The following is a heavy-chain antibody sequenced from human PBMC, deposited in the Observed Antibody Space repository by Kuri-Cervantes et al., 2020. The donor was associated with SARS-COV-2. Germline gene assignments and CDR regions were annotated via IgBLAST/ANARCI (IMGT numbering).Heavy chain of an antibody. V-gene: IGHV3-74*01. J-gene: IGHJ4*02. D-gene: IGHD4/OR15-4a*01. CDR2: INSDGSST. CDR3: ARGVRYFDY. CDR1: GFTFSSYS. Sequence: GESLKISCAASGFTFSSYSMNWVRQAPGKGLVWVSRINSDGSSTSYADSVKGRFTISRDNAKNTLYLQMNSLRAEDTAVYYCARGVRYFDYWGQGTLVTVSS.